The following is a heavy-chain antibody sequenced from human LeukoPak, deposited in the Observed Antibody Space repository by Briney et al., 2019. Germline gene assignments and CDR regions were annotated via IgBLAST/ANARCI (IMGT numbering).Heavy chain of an antibody. Sequence: PGGSLRLSCAASGFTFSSYGMHWVRQAPGKGLEWVAVISYDGSNKYYADSVKGRFTISRDNSKNTLYLQMNSLRAEDTAVYYCARGRSFYDSSGYAFDIWGQGTMVTVSS. CDR3: ARGRSFYDSSGYAFDI. CDR2: ISYDGSNK. CDR1: GFTFSSYG. D-gene: IGHD3-22*01. V-gene: IGHV3-30*03. J-gene: IGHJ3*02.